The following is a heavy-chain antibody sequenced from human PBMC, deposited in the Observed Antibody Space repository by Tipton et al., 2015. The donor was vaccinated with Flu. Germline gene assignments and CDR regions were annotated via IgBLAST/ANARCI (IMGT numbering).Heavy chain of an antibody. Sequence: QLVQSGGGVVQPGRSLRLSCAASGFIFSTYGMHWVRQAPGKGLEWVAVIWYDGSNKYYADSVKGRFTISRDNSKNTLFLQMNSLRVEDTAVYYCAKDSRPGEGHWGQGTLVTVSS. CDR1: GFIFSTYG. J-gene: IGHJ4*02. V-gene: IGHV3-33*06. CDR3: AKDSRPGEGH. CDR2: IWYDGSNK. D-gene: IGHD3-10*01.